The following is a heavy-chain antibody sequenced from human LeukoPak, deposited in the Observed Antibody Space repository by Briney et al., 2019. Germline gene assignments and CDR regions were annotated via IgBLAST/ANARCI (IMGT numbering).Heavy chain of an antibody. CDR1: GFTFSSYE. CDR3: ARATLTRKSYYYGMDV. Sequence: PGGSLRLSCAASGFTFSSYEMNWVRQAPGKGLEWVSYISSSGSTIYYADSVKGRFTISRDNAKNSLYLQVSTLRAEDTAVYYCARATLTRKSYYYGMDVWGQGTTVTVSS. V-gene: IGHV3-48*03. J-gene: IGHJ6*02. CDR2: ISSSGSTI. D-gene: IGHD3-9*01.